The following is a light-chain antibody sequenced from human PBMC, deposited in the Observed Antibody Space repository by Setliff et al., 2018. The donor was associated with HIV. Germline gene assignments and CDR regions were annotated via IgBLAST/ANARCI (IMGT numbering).Light chain of an antibody. V-gene: IGLV2-14*03. CDR1: SRDVGGYNY. CDR3: SSYTSSSTLI. Sequence: QSVLTQPASVSGSPGQSITISCTGTSRDVGGYNYVSWYQQHPGKAPKLMIYDLINRPSGVSNRFSGSRSGNTASLTISGLQAEDEADYYCSSYTSSSTLIFGGGTKVTV. CDR2: DLI. J-gene: IGLJ2*01.